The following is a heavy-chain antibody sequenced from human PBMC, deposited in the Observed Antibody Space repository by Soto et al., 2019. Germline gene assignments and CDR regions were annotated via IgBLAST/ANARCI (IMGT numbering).Heavy chain of an antibody. CDR2: IWYDGSNK. J-gene: IGHJ4*02. V-gene: IGHV3-33*01. Sequence: QVQLVESGGGVVQPGRSLRLSCAASGFTFSSYGMHWVRQAPGKGLEWVAVIWYDGSNKYYADSVKGRFTISRDNSKNTLYLQMNSLRAEDTAVYYCARDPPLRFLEWLSPSYYLDYWGQGTLVTVSS. CDR1: GFTFSSYG. CDR3: ARDPPLRFLEWLSPSYYLDY. D-gene: IGHD3-3*01.